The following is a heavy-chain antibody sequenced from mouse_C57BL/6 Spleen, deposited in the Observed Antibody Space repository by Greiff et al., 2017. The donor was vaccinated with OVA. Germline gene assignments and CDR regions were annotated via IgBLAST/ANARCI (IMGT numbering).Heavy chain of an antibody. V-gene: IGHV7-3*01. CDR1: GFTFTDYY. Sequence: EVQLVESGGGLVQPGGSLSLSCAASGFTFTDYYMSWVRQPPGKALEWLGFIRNKANGYTTEYSASVKGRFTISRDNSQSILYLQMNALRAEDSATYYCASLTTVVADWYFDVWGTGTTVTVSS. D-gene: IGHD1-1*01. J-gene: IGHJ1*03. CDR3: ASLTTVVADWYFDV. CDR2: IRNKANGYTT.